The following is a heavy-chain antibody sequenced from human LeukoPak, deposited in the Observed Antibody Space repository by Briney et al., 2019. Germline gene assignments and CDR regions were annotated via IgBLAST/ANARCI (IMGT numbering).Heavy chain of an antibody. CDR1: GFTFSSYG. D-gene: IGHD5-18*01. CDR2: ISGSGGST. Sequence: PGGTLRLSCAASGFTFSSYGMSWVRQAPGKGLEWVSAISGSGGSTYYADSVKGRFTISRDNSKNTLYPQMNSLRAEDTAVYYCAKVRWSVDTENDYWGQGTLVTVSS. CDR3: AKVRWSVDTENDY. V-gene: IGHV3-23*01. J-gene: IGHJ4*02.